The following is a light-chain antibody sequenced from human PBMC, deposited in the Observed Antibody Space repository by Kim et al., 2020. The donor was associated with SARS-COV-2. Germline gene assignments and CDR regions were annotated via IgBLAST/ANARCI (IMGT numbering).Light chain of an antibody. CDR2: TAS. Sequence: ASVGDRVTFTCRASQSITNYVNWYQQKRGQAPKLLIYTASTLQSGVPSRFSGSGSGTDFTLTISSLQPEDFATYYCQQSYSNPTFGQGTRLEIK. V-gene: IGKV1-39*01. CDR3: QQSYSNPT. CDR1: QSITNY. J-gene: IGKJ5*01.